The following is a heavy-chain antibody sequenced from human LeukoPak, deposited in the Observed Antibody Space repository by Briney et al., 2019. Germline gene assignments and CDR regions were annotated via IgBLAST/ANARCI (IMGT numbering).Heavy chain of an antibody. J-gene: IGHJ4*02. CDR1: GFTFSSYA. CDR3: AKGKVKGGYCSGGSCYPFDY. Sequence: GGSLRLSCAASGFTFSSYAMSWVRQAPGKGLEWVSVISGSAGSTYYADSVKGRFTISRDNSKNTLYLQMNSLGAEDTAVYYCAKGKVKGGYCSGGSCYPFDYWGQGSLVTVSS. D-gene: IGHD2-15*01. V-gene: IGHV3-23*01. CDR2: ISGSAGST.